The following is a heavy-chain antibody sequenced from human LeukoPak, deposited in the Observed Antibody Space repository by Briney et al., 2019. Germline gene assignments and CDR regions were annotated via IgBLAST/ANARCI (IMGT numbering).Heavy chain of an antibody. Sequence: ASGPTLVNPTQTLTLTCTFSGFSLRTRGMCVSWIRQPPGKALEWLSRIDWDDDKYYSTSLRTRLTISKDTSKNQVVLTMTNMDPVDTATYYCARIPPSGGRGCWGQGTLVTVSS. CDR1: GFSLRTRGMC. D-gene: IGHD6-19*01. J-gene: IGHJ4*02. V-gene: IGHV2-70*11. CDR2: IDWDDDK. CDR3: ARIPPSGGRGC.